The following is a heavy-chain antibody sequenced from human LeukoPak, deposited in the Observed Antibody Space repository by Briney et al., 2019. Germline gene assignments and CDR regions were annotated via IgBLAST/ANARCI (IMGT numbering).Heavy chain of an antibody. D-gene: IGHD3-10*01. CDR2: ISYDGSNK. CDR1: GFTFSSYA. CDR3: ARDDLPVVVYYYGSGLLDY. Sequence: TGGSLRLSCAASGFTFSSYAMHWVRQAPGKGLEWVAVISYDGSNKYYADSVKGRFTISRDNSKNTLYLQMNSLRAEDTAVYYCARDDLPVVVYYYGSGLLDYWGQGTLVTVSS. J-gene: IGHJ4*02. V-gene: IGHV3-30-3*01.